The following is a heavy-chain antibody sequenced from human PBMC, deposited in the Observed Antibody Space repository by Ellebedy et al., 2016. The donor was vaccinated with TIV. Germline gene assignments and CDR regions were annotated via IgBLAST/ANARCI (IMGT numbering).Heavy chain of an antibody. Sequence: ASVKVSXXVSGYTLTELSMHWVRQAPGKGLEWMGGFDPEDGETIYAQKFQGRVTMTEDTSTDTAYMELSSLRSEDTAVYYCATCDRAYSSSWTGHYYYYYGMDVWGQGTTVTVSS. CDR2: FDPEDGET. CDR1: GYTLTELS. D-gene: IGHD6-13*01. J-gene: IGHJ6*02. V-gene: IGHV1-24*01. CDR3: ATCDRAYSSSWTGHYYYYYGMDV.